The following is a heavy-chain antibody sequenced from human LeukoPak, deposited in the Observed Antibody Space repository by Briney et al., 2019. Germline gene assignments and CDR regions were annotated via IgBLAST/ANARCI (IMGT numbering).Heavy chain of an antibody. CDR1: GGSISTYY. J-gene: IGHJ3*02. V-gene: IGHV4-59*01. D-gene: IGHD3-22*01. CDR2: IHYSGST. CDR3: ARGMGYDTESDAFDI. Sequence: PSETLSLTCTVSGGSISTYYWSWIRQPPGKGLEWIGYIHYSGSTNYNPSLKSRVTISADTSKNQFSLKLSSVSAADTAVYYCARGMGYDTESDAFDIWGQGTMVTVSS.